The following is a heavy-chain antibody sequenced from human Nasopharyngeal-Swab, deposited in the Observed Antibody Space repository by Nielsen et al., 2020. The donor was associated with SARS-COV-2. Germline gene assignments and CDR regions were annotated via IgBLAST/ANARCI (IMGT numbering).Heavy chain of an antibody. J-gene: IGHJ6*02. CDR2: IKPSGGST. Sequence: SVQVSCKASGYTFHSYYMHWVRQAPGQGLEWMGIIKPSGGSTSYAQKFQGRVTMTRDTSTSTVYMELSSLRSEDTAVYYCARDLTATVTTNYYYGMDVWGQGTTVTVSS. CDR1: GYTFHSYY. CDR3: ARDLTATVTTNYYYGMDV. V-gene: IGHV1-46*02. D-gene: IGHD4-17*01.